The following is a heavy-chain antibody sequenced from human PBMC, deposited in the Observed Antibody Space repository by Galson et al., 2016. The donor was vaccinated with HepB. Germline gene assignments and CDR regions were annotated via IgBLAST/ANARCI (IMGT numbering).Heavy chain of an antibody. CDR3: TTGATARGSGSDGIDY. CDR2: IKSNIDGGTA. CDR1: GFTFSSFA. V-gene: IGHV3-15*01. J-gene: IGHJ4*02. Sequence: SLRLSCAASGFTFSSFAMSWVRQAPGKGLEWVGRIKSNIDGGTADHAAPVKGRFTISRDDSKNTLFLEVYSLKTEDTAVYYCTTGATARGSGSDGIDYWGQGTLVTVSS. D-gene: IGHD1-26*01.